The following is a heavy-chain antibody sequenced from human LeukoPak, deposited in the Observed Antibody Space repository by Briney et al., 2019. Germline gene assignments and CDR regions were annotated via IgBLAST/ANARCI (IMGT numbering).Heavy chain of an antibody. V-gene: IGHV3-23*01. CDR3: AVQLLSY. J-gene: IGHJ4*02. Sequence: GGSLRLSCAASGFTFSSYAMSWVRQAPGKGLEWVSAISGSGFGTYYADSVRGRFTISRDNSKNTLFLQMNSLRAEDTAVYYCAVQLLSYWGQGTLVTVSS. CDR1: GFTFSSYA. D-gene: IGHD2-2*01. CDR2: ISGSGFGT.